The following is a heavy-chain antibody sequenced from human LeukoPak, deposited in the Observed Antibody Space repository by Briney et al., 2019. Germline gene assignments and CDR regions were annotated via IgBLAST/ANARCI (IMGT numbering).Heavy chain of an antibody. CDR3: ARGSGVRGVIITFRKDFYFYMDV. D-gene: IGHD3-10*01. V-gene: IGHV3-69-1*02. Sequence: GGSLRLSCAASGFPLSDYYMTWVRQAPGKELEWVSFISSNSTIYSADSVKGRFTISRDNARTSLYLQMNSLRAEDTAIYDCARGSGVRGVIITFRKDFYFYMDVWGKGTTVTVSS. CDR2: ISSNSTI. J-gene: IGHJ6*03. CDR1: GFPLSDYY.